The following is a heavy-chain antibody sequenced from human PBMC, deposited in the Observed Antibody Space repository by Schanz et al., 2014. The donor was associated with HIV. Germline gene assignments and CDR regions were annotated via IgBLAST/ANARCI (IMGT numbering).Heavy chain of an antibody. CDR3: ARVFGRTYGWPDY. V-gene: IGHV3-23*01. D-gene: IGHD3-10*01. Sequence: EVQLLDSGGGLVQPGGSLRLSCVASGFAFSNYAMSWVRQAPGKGLEWVSSITESGGRTYYADSVNGRFTISRDNSKNALYLHMNSLRADDTAVYYCARVFGRTYGWPDYWGQGTLVTVSS. CDR1: GFAFSNYA. CDR2: ITESGGRT. J-gene: IGHJ4*02.